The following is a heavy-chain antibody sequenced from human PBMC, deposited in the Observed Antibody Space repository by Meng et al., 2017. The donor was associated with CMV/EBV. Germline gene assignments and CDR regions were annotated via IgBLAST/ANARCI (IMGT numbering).Heavy chain of an antibody. CDR1: GRCSSNCSWH. D-gene: IGHD3-22*01. J-gene: IGHJ4*02. Sequence: VAGRCSSNCSWHWGWLRPPPGKGLTWLGSNYYSGSTYYTPPLKGRVPISVYTSKIQFSLTLRSVTAADTAVYSCASDFRGDDSSGFDWGQGTLVTVSS. V-gene: IGHV4-39*07. CDR2: NYYSGST. CDR3: ASDFRGDDSSGFD.